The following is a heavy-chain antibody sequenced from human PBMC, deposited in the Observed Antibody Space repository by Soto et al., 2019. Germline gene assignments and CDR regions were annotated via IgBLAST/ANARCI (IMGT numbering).Heavy chain of an antibody. CDR3: ARLAVVTAPFGY. D-gene: IGHD2-21*02. J-gene: IGHJ4*02. V-gene: IGHV5-51*01. Sequence: GESLKISCQGSGYNFTTYWIGWVRQMPGKGLEYMGIIYPGDSDTRYSPSFQGQVTISADKSINTAYLQWSSLKASDTAMYYCARLAVVTAPFGYWGQGTLVTVSS. CDR2: IYPGDSDT. CDR1: GYNFTTYW.